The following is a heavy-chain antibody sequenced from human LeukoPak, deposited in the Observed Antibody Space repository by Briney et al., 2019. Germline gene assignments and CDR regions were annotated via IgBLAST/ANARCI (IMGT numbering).Heavy chain of an antibody. V-gene: IGHV3-23*01. CDR3: ASYSSSWYSSWYFDL. D-gene: IGHD6-13*01. CDR1: GFTFSSYG. J-gene: IGHJ2*01. CDR2: ISGNSGTT. Sequence: GGSLRLSCAASGFTFSSYGMSWVRQAPGKGLEWVSGISGNSGTTYYADSVKGRFTISRDNAKNSLYLQMNSLRAGDTAVYYCASYSSSWYSSWYFDLWGRGTLVTVSS.